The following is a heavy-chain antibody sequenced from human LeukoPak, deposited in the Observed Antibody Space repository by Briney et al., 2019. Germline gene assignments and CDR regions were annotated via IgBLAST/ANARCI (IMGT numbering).Heavy chain of an antibody. D-gene: IGHD3-10*01. V-gene: IGHV3-23*01. CDR1: GLTVSSYG. Sequence: PGESLRLSCGASGLTVSSYGMSWVRQAPGKGLEVVSTIIGSAVNTYYAHFVKGPATIFRDDSKNTVYMPMNSLRADGTAVYSCERYTSGSSYRGLDQWGQGTLVTVSS. CDR2: IIGSAVNT. CDR3: ERYTSGSSYRGLDQ. J-gene: IGHJ4*02.